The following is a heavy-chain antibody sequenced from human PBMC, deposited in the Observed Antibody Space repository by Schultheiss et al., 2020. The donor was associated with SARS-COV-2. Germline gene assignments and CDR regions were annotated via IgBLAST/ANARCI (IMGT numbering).Heavy chain of an antibody. D-gene: IGHD6-6*01. CDR1: GFTFSSYA. Sequence: GGSLRLSCAASGFTFSSYAMSWVRQAPGKGLEWVSAISGSGGSTYYADSVKGRFTISRDNSKNTLYLQMNSLRAEDTAVYYCAKSRDSSSSGDYYYGMDVWGQGTTVTVSS. V-gene: IGHV3-23*01. CDR3: AKSRDSSSSGDYYYGMDV. J-gene: IGHJ6*02. CDR2: ISGSGGST.